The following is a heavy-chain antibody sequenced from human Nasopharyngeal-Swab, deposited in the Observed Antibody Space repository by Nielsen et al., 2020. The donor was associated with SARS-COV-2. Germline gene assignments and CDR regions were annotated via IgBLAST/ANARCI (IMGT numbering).Heavy chain of an antibody. D-gene: IGHD2-2*01. CDR2: TEIGGTT. CDR3: ARDLGGGYCTTTNCPGS. V-gene: IGHV3-53*01. CDR1: GLTVSSTY. Sequence: GGSLRLSCAVSGLTVSSTYMSWVRQAPGKGLEWVSVTEIGGTTHYADSVKGRFSISRDSSTNTLYLQMSNVRAEDTAVYYCARDLGGGYCTTTNCPGSWGQGTLVTVSS. J-gene: IGHJ1*01.